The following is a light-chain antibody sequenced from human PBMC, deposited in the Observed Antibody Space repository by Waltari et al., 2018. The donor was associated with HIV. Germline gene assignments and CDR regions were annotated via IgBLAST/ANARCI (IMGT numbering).Light chain of an antibody. CDR3: QQYYNIPRT. J-gene: IGKJ2*01. CDR1: QVISHS. CDR2: DAS. Sequence: DIQMTQYPSSLSASVGDRVTITCRASQVISHSLAWYQQHPGKAPKLLVYDASRLESGVPSRISGSGGGTEFTLTITTLQAEDFATYFCQQYYNIPRTFGQGTEVEVK. V-gene: IGKV1-NL1*01.